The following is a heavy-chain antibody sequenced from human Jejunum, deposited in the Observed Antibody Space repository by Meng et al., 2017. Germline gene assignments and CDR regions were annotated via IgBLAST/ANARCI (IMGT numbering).Heavy chain of an antibody. J-gene: IGHJ4*02. CDR2: NFDNGRT. Sequence: VTRAGSGRGRGVTSAPSSCTCAVSGGFAVSGSYYWTWVRQSPGKGLEWIGYNFDNGRTNYNPSLKSRVTMSVDTSRNQFSLKLSSVTAADTAVYYCARDNWGSIDYWGQGVLVTVSS. V-gene: IGHV4-61*01. CDR3: ARDNWGSIDY. D-gene: IGHD7-27*01. CDR1: GGFAVSGSYY.